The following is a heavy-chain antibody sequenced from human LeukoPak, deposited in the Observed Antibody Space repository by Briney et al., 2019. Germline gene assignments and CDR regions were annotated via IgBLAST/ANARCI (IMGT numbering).Heavy chain of an antibody. CDR2: INQDGSEK. J-gene: IGHJ4*02. CDR1: GFTFTTNW. Sequence: GGSLRLSCAASGFTFTTNWMTWVRQAPGKGLEWVATINQDGSEKYYVDSVKGRFTISRDNAKNSLFLQMNSLRAEDTAVYYCARASYSYDISGWVPFDYWGQGTLVTVSS. D-gene: IGHD3-22*01. CDR3: ARASYSYDISGWVPFDY. V-gene: IGHV3-7*03.